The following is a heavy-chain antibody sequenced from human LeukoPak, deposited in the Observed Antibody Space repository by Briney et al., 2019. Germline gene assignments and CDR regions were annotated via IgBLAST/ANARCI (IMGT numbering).Heavy chain of an antibody. J-gene: IGHJ4*02. D-gene: IGHD5-18*01. CDR2: IYYSGST. CDR1: GGSISSYY. CDR3: ARHLRGYSYGPFDY. V-gene: IGHV4-59*08. Sequence: SETLSLTCTVSGGSISSYYWSWIRQPPGKGLEWIGYIYYSGSTNYIPSLTSRVTISVDTSKNQFSLKLTSVTAADTVVYYCARHLRGYSYGPFDYWGQGTLVTVSS.